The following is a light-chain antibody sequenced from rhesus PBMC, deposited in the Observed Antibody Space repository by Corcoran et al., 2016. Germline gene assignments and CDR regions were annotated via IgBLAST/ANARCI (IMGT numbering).Light chain of an antibody. Sequence: DIQMTQSPSSLSASVGDRVTITCRASQTISSWLAWYQQKPGKAPKLLIYRASTLQCGVPSRCSGSGSGTQFTLTISRLQSEDFGTYYCQQYSLSPITFGPATRLDI. CDR3: QQYSLSPIT. CDR1: QTISSW. CDR2: RAS. J-gene: IGKJ3*01. V-gene: IGKV1-22*01.